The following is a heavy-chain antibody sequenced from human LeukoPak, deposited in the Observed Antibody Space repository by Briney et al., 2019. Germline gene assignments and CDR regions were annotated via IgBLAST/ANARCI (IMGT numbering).Heavy chain of an antibody. Sequence: PGGSLRLSCAASGFTFSSYGMHWVRQAPGKGLEWVAFIRYDGSNKYYADSVKGRFTISRDNSKNTLYLQMNSLGAEDTAVYYCAKDQVVVVAATSDYWGQGTLVTVSS. V-gene: IGHV3-30*02. CDR3: AKDQVVVVAATSDY. CDR2: IRYDGSNK. J-gene: IGHJ4*02. D-gene: IGHD2-15*01. CDR1: GFTFSSYG.